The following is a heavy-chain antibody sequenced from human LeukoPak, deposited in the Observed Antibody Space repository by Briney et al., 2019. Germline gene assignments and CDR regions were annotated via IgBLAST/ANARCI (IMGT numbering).Heavy chain of an antibody. J-gene: IGHJ4*02. CDR2: MHHSGST. V-gene: IGHV4-4*02. CDR1: GGSINSSNW. Sequence: SETLSLTCGVSGGSINSSNWWSWVRQFPGKGLEWIAEMHHSGSTNYNLSLKSRVTISVDKSKNQFSLKLSSVTAADTAVYYCARVGYNGYGVLDYWGQGILVTASS. D-gene: IGHD5-12*01. CDR3: ARVGYNGYGVLDY.